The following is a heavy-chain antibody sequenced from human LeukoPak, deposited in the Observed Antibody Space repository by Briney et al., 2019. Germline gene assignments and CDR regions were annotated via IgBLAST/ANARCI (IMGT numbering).Heavy chain of an antibody. CDR2: INYSGST. CDR3: ARGRWEVRFGY. V-gene: IGHV4-34*01. D-gene: IGHD1-26*01. J-gene: IGHJ4*02. Sequence: SETLSLTCAVYGGSFSGYYSFSGYYWSWIRQPPGKGLEWIGEINYSGSTNYNPSLKSRVTISVDTSKNQFSLKLNSVTAADTAVYFCARGRWEVRFGYWSQGTLVTVSS. CDR1: GGSFSGYYSFSGYY.